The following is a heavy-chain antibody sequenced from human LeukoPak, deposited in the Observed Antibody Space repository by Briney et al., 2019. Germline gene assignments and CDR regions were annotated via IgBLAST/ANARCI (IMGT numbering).Heavy chain of an antibody. J-gene: IGHJ4*02. CDR2: INWNGGST. D-gene: IGHD3-22*01. CDR3: ARRARYYYDSSGPTTYYFDY. CDR1: GFTFDDYG. V-gene: IGHV3-20*04. Sequence: GGSLRLSCAASGFTFDDYGMSWVRQAPGKGLEWVSGINWNGGSTGYADSVKGRFTISRDNAKNSLYLQMNSLRAEDTALYYCARRARYYYDSSGPTTYYFDYWGQGTLVTVSS.